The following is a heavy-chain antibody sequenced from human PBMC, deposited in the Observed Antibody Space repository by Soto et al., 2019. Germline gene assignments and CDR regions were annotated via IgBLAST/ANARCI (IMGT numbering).Heavy chain of an antibody. J-gene: IGHJ4*02. D-gene: IGHD2-15*01. Sequence: QVQLLESGGGVVQPGRSPRLSCAASGFTFSNFGMHWVRQAPGKGLEWVAAISSDGGDKYYSHSVKDRFTISRDNSKNTLFLEMNSLRVEDRAVYYCVKGSEVARQELDHWGQGILVTVSS. CDR2: ISSDGGDK. CDR1: GFTFSNFG. V-gene: IGHV3-30*18. CDR3: VKGSEVARQELDH.